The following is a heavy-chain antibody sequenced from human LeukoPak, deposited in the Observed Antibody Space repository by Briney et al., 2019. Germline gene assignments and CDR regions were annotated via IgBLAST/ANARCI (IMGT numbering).Heavy chain of an antibody. D-gene: IGHD1-26*01. CDR1: GFTVSSNY. Sequence: GGSLRLSCAASGFTVSSNYMSWVRQAPGKGLEWVSVIYSGGSTYYADSVKGRFTISRDNSKNTLYLQMNSLRAEDTAVYYCARETRSYSGYSDYWGQGTLVTVSS. J-gene: IGHJ4*02. CDR2: IYSGGST. CDR3: ARETRSYSGYSDY. V-gene: IGHV3-66*01.